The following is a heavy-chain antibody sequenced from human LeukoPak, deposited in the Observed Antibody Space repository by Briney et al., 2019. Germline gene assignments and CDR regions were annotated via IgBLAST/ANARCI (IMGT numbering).Heavy chain of an antibody. CDR3: ARAGGSGDFIAVAGADY. CDR1: GYTFTSYA. CDR2: MNAGNGNT. V-gene: IGHV1-3*01. Sequence: ASVKVSCKASGYTFTSYAMHWVRQAPGQRLEWMGWMNAGNGNTKYSQKFQGRVTITRDTSASTAYMELSSLRSEDTAVYYCARAGGSGDFIAVAGADYWGQGTPVTVSS. D-gene: IGHD6-13*01. J-gene: IGHJ4*02.